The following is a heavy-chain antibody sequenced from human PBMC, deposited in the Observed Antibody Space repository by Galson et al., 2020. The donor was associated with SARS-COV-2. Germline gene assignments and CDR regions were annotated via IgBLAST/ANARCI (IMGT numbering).Heavy chain of an antibody. V-gene: IGHV4-31*01. CDR2: IYYSGNT. J-gene: IGHJ3*02. Sequence: LSLTCTVSGGSIRSGGYYWSWIRQHQGKGLEWIGYIYYSGNTSYNPSLKSLLTISVDTSKNQFSLNLRYVSAADTAVDYCARTQVVRGWYDAFDIWGQGTMVTVSS. CDR1: GGSIRSGGYY. D-gene: IGHD6-19*01. CDR3: ARTQVVRGWYDAFDI.